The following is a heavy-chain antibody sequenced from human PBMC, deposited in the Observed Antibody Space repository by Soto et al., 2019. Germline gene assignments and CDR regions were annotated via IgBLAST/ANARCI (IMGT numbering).Heavy chain of an antibody. J-gene: IGHJ6*02. CDR3: ARLVVPAANYGMDV. D-gene: IGHD2-2*01. CDR2: IDPSDSYT. Sequence: RGESLKISCKGSGYSFTSYWISLVRQMPGKDLEWMGRIDPSDSYTNYSPSFQGHVTISADKSISTAYLQWSSLKASDTAMYYCARLVVPAANYGMDVWGQGTTVTVSS. V-gene: IGHV5-10-1*01. CDR1: GYSFTSYW.